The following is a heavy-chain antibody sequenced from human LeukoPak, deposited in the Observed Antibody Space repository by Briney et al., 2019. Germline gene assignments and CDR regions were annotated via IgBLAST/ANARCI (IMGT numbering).Heavy chain of an antibody. D-gene: IGHD4-17*01. V-gene: IGHV4-30-4*01. CDR3: ARSIASGDYVDY. CDR1: GGSISSGDYY. J-gene: IGHJ4*02. CDR2: IYYSGST. Sequence: PSETLSLTCTVSGGSISSGDYYWGWIRQPPGKGLEWIGYIYYSGSTSYNPSLKSRVAISVDTSKNQFSLKPSSVTAADTAVYYCARSIASGDYVDYWGQGTLVTVSS.